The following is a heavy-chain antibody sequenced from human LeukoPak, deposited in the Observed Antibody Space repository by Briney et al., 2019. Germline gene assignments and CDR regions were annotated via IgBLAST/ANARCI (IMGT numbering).Heavy chain of an antibody. V-gene: IGHV1-69*06. Sequence: EASVKVSCKASGGTFSSYAISWVRQAPGQGLEWMGGIIPIFGTANYAQKFQGRVTITADKSTSTAYMELSSLRSEDTAVYYCAKVSRVGGGLYIDYWGQGTLVTVSS. J-gene: IGHJ4*02. CDR2: IIPIFGTA. CDR1: GGTFSSYA. CDR3: AKVSRVGGGLYIDY. D-gene: IGHD1-14*01.